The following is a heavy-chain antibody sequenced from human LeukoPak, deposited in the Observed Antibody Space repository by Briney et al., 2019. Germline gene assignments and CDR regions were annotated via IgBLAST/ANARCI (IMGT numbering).Heavy chain of an antibody. CDR3: ATEVITGTINLDY. CDR2: FYPEDGET. V-gene: IGHV1-24*01. J-gene: IGHJ4*02. D-gene: IGHD1-7*01. Sequence: SVKVSCXXXXYTLTXLSMHWVRQAPGKGLEWMGGFYPEDGETIYAQKFQGRVTMTEDTSTDTAYMELSSLRSEDTAVYYCATEVITGTINLDYWGQGTLVTVSS. CDR1: XYTLTXLS.